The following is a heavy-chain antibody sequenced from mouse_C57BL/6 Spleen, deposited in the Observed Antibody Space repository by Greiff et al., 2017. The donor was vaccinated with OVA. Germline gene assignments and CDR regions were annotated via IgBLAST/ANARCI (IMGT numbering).Heavy chain of an antibody. CDR3: ARYGYGYVGYFDV. D-gene: IGHD2-2*01. Sequence: EVQLQQSGPELVKPGASVKISCKASGYTFTDYYMNWVKQSHGKSLEWIGDINPNNGGTSYNQKFKGKANLTVDTSSSTAYMELRRLTSEDSAVDYGARYGYGYVGYFDVWGTGTTVTVSS. J-gene: IGHJ1*03. CDR1: GYTFTDYY. V-gene: IGHV1-26*01. CDR2: INPNNGGT.